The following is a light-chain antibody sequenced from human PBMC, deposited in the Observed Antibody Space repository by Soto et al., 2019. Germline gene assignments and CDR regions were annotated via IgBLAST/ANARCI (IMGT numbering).Light chain of an antibody. CDR2: GAS. CDR1: QSLRSN. V-gene: IGKV3D-15*01. CDR3: QQYYSYPIT. J-gene: IGKJ5*01. Sequence: ASQSLRSNLAWYQQKPGQAPRLLIYGASSRATGIPDRFSGSGSGTDFTLTISCLQSEDFATYYCQQYYSYPITFGQGTRLEI.